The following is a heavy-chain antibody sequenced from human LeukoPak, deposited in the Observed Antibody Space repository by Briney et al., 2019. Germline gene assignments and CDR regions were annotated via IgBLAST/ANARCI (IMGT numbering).Heavy chain of an antibody. D-gene: IGHD3-22*01. CDR1: GYTFTGYY. CDR2: INPNSGGT. CDR3: ARERGYLAYYYGSSGYLDY. V-gene: IGHV1-2*02. Sequence: ASVKVSCKASGYTFTGYYMHWVRTAPGQGLEWVGWINPNSGGTNYAQKFQRRLTMTRDTSISTAYMELSMLRSDDIGVYYCARERGYLAYYYGSSGYLDYWGQGTLVTVSS. J-gene: IGHJ4*02.